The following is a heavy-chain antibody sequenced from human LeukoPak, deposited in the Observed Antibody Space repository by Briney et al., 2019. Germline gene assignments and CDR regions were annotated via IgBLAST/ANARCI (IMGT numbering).Heavy chain of an antibody. J-gene: IGHJ6*02. CDR1: GYTFTSYG. CDR3: ARRSASYCSSTSCYSIYYYYYGMDV. Sequence: ASVKVSCKASGYTFTSYGISWVRQAPGQGLEWMGWISAHNGNTNYAQKLQGRVTMTTDTSTSTAYMELRSLRSDDTAVYYCARRSASYCSSTSCYSIYYYYYGMDVWGQGTTVTVSS. V-gene: IGHV1-18*01. D-gene: IGHD2-2*01. CDR2: ISAHNGNT.